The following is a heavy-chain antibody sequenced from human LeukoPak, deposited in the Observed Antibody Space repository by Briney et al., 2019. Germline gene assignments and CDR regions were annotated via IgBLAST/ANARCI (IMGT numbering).Heavy chain of an antibody. D-gene: IGHD2-21*01. CDR3: AGVKIGAFDI. J-gene: IGHJ3*02. CDR2: INHSGST. V-gene: IGHV4-34*01. Sequence: PSETLSLTCAVYGGSFSGYYWSWIRQPPGKGLEWIGEINHSGSTNYNPSLKSRVTISVDTSKNQFSLKLSSVTAADTAVYYCAGVKIGAFDIWGQGTMVTVSS. CDR1: GGSFSGYY.